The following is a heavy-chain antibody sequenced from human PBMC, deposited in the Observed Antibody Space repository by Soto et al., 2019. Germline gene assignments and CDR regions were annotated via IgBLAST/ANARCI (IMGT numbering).Heavy chain of an antibody. CDR1: GGSISSYY. Sequence: SETLSLTCTVSGGSISSYYWGWIRQPPGKGLEWIGNVYYGGSTYYNPSLKSRVTISVETSKSQFSLKLSSVTAADTAVYYCAGGDYYHSSGYYFYYYTMDVWGQGTTVTVSS. D-gene: IGHD3-22*01. J-gene: IGHJ6*02. CDR3: AGGDYYHSSGYYFYYYTMDV. CDR2: VYYGGST. V-gene: IGHV4-39*01.